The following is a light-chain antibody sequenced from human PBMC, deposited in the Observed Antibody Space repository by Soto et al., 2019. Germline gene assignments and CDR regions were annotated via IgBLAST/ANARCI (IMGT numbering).Light chain of an antibody. CDR1: SSDIGGYNY. J-gene: IGLJ1*01. V-gene: IGLV2-14*01. CDR2: EVT. CDR3: SSDTSRSTLYG. Sequence: QSALTQPASVSGSPGQSITVSCTGTSSDIGGYNYVSWYQQHPGKAPKLMVYEVTNRPSGVSDRFSGSKSGNTASLTISGLQADDEGYYYCSSDTSRSTLYGFGTGTQLTVL.